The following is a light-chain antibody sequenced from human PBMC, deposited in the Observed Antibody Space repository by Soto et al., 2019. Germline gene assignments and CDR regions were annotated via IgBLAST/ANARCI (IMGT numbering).Light chain of an antibody. CDR3: AAWDDSLSGLYV. V-gene: IGLV1-47*01. CDR1: SSNIGGNS. Sequence: QSVLTQPPSVSAAPGQKVTISCSGSSSNIGGNSVYWYQQLPGTAPKLVIYRNNQRPSGVPDRFSGSKSGTSASLAIRGLRSEDEADYYCAAWDDSLSGLYVFGTGTKVTVL. CDR2: RNN. J-gene: IGLJ1*01.